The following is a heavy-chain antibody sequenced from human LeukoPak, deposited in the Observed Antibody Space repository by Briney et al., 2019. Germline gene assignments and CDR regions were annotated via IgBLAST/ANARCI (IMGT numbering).Heavy chain of an antibody. CDR1: RFTFSGFD. Sequence: PGGSLRLSCAASRFTFSGFDMNWVRQAPGKGLEWVSYISSSISTKYYADSVKGRFTISRDNAKNSLYLQMNSLRAEDTAVYYCTLSSTSWFYFDYWGQGTLVTVSS. D-gene: IGHD2-2*01. CDR2: ISSSISTK. J-gene: IGHJ4*02. V-gene: IGHV3-48*01. CDR3: TLSSTSWFYFDY.